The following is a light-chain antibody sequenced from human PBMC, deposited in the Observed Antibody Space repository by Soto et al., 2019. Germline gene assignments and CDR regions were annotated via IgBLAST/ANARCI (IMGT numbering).Light chain of an antibody. V-gene: IGKV3-15*01. CDR2: GAS. J-gene: IGKJ4*01. CDR3: QQYNNWPL. Sequence: EIVMTQSPATLSVSPGERATLSCRASQSVSSDLAWYHQKPGQAPRLLIYGASTRATGIPARFSGSGSGTEFTLTINSLQSEDFAVYYCQQYNNWPLFGGGTKVDIK. CDR1: QSVSSD.